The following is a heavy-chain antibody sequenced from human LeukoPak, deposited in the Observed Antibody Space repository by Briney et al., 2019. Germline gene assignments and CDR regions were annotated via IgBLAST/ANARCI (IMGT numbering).Heavy chain of an antibody. Sequence: SCKASGGTFSSYAISWVRQAPGKGLEWVANIKQDGSEKYYVDSVKGRFTISRDNAKNSLYLQMNSLRAEDTAVYYCASTYRMDYWGQGTLVTVSS. CDR2: IKQDGSEK. CDR1: GGTFSSYA. CDR3: ASTYRMDY. V-gene: IGHV3-7*01. J-gene: IGHJ4*02. D-gene: IGHD4-11*01.